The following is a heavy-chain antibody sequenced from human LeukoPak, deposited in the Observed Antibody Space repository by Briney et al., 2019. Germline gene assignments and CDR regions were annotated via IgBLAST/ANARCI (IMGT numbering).Heavy chain of an antibody. D-gene: IGHD3-10*01. Sequence: SVKVSCKASGGTFSSYAISWVRQAPGQGLEWMGRIIPIFGTANYAQKFQGRVTITTDESTSTAYMELSSLRSEDTAVYYYARGRRRFDGSGSYDGWFDPWGQGTLVTVSS. V-gene: IGHV1-69*05. CDR3: ARGRRRFDGSGSYDGWFDP. CDR2: IIPIFGTA. J-gene: IGHJ5*02. CDR1: GGTFSSYA.